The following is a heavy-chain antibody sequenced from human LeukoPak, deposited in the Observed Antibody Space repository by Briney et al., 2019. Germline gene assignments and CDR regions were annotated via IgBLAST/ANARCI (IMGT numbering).Heavy chain of an antibody. CDR1: GFTFSSYE. Sequence: GGSLRLSCAASGFTFSSYEMNWVRQAPGKGLEWVSYISSSGSTIYYADSVKGRFTISRDNAKNSLYLQMNSLRAEDTAVYYCARDQGWFGELLDAFDIWGQGTMVTVSS. D-gene: IGHD3-10*01. J-gene: IGHJ3*02. CDR2: ISSSGSTI. CDR3: ARDQGWFGELLDAFDI. V-gene: IGHV3-48*03.